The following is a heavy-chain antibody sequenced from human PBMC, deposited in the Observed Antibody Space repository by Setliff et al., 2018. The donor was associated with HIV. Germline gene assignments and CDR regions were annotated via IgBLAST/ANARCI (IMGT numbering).Heavy chain of an antibody. CDR3: ARGKWFDP. CDR1: GGSLSGYY. J-gene: IGHJ5*02. V-gene: IGHV4-34*01. CDR2: INHSGST. Sequence: PSETLSLTCAVYGGSLSGYYWSWIRQPPGKGLGWIGEINHSGSTNYNPPLKSQVTISVDTSKNQFSLKLSSVTAADTAVYYCARGKWFDPWGQGTLVTVSS.